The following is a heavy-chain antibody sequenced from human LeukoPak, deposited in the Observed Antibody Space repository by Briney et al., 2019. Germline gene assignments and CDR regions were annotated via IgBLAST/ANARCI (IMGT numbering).Heavy chain of an antibody. J-gene: IGHJ3*02. Sequence: ASVKVSCKASGYTFTSYDINWVRQAAGQGLEWMGWMNPNSGNTGYAQKFQGRVTMTRDTSTSTAYMELSSLRSVDTAVYYCARSYSSGWYPDAFDIWGQGTMVTVSS. D-gene: IGHD6-19*01. CDR3: ARSYSSGWYPDAFDI. CDR1: GYTFTSYD. V-gene: IGHV1-8*01. CDR2: MNPNSGNT.